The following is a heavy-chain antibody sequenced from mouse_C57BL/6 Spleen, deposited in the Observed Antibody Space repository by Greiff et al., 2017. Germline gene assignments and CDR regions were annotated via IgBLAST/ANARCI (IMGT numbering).Heavy chain of an antibody. CDR2: IYPGDGDT. V-gene: IGHV1-80*01. D-gene: IGHD1-1*01. CDR3: ARYDGISYFDY. Sequence: QVQLQQSGAELVKPGASVKISCKASGYAFSSYWMNWVKQRPGKGLEWIGQIYPGDGDTNYNGKVKGKATLTADKSASTAYMQLSSLTSEDSAVYFCARYDGISYFDYWGQGTTLTVSS. CDR1: GYAFSSYW. J-gene: IGHJ2*01.